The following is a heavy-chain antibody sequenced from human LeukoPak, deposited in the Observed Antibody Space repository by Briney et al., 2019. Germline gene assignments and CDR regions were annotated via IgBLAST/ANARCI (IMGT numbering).Heavy chain of an antibody. J-gene: IGHJ4*02. Sequence: SGGSLRLSCAASGFTFSSYGIHWVRQAPGKGLEWVAVIWYDGSNRYYADSVKGRFTISRDNSKNTLYLQMNSLRAEDTAVYYCARAKDYYDSSGLDYWGQGTLVTVSS. CDR2: IWYDGSNR. CDR1: GFTFSSYG. D-gene: IGHD3-22*01. CDR3: ARAKDYYDSSGLDY. V-gene: IGHV3-33*01.